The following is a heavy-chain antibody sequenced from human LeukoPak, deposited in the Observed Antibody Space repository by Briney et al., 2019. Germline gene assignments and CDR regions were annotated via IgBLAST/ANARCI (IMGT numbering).Heavy chain of an antibody. Sequence: PSETLSLTCAVSGYSISSGYYWGWIRQPPGKGLEWIGSIYHSGSTYYNPSLKSRVTISVDTSKHQFSLKLSSVTAADTSVYYCARLDSSGWYPLAWFDPWGQGTLVTVSS. D-gene: IGHD6-19*01. J-gene: IGHJ5*02. CDR3: ARLDSSGWYPLAWFDP. CDR2: IYHSGST. V-gene: IGHV4-38-2*01. CDR1: GYSISSGYY.